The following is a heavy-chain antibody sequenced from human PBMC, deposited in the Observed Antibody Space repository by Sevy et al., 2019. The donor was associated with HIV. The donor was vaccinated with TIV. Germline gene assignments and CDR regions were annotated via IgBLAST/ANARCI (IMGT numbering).Heavy chain of an antibody. CDR3: ARRRTALVAGHYYGLDV. J-gene: IGHJ6*02. D-gene: IGHD5-18*01. CDR2: MYYYGNT. V-gene: IGHV4-61*01. Sequence: SETLSLTCTVSGDSVSSGSYHWSWIRQPPGKGLEWIGYMYYYGNTNLNPSLRSRVTMSVDTSENQFSLKLSSVTAADTAAYYCARRRTALVAGHYYGLDVWGQGTTVTVSS. CDR1: GDSVSSGSYH.